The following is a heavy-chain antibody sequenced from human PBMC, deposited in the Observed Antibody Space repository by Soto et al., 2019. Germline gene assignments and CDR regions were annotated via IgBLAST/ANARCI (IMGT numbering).Heavy chain of an antibody. D-gene: IGHD3-10*01. Sequence: QVQLVESGGGVVQPGRSLRLSCAASGFPFSSYGMHWVREAPGKGLEWVAVLSYDGRNKYYADSVKGRFTISRDNSASTLYLQMNSLRPEDTALYYCVGGQYYVDYRGQGTLVTVS. V-gene: IGHV3-30*03. CDR2: LSYDGRNK. CDR1: GFPFSSYG. J-gene: IGHJ4*02. CDR3: VGGQYYVDY.